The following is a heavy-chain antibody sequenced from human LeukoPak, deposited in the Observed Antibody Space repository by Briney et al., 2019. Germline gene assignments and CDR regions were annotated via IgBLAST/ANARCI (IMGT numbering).Heavy chain of an antibody. V-gene: IGHV4-59*08. CDR1: GVSISTYY. D-gene: IGHD1-7*01. CDR3: VRHRTGTTADY. CDR2: IYCSGNT. Sequence: LETLSLTCTVSGVSISTYYWSWIRQPPGKGLEWIGCIYCSGNTNNSPSLKSRVTISVDTSKNQFSLSLTSVTAADTAVYYCVRHRTGTTADYWGQGTLVTVSS. J-gene: IGHJ4*02.